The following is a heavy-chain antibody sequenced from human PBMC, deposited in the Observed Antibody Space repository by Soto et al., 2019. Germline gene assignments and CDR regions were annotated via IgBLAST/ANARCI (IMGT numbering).Heavy chain of an antibody. Sequence: GXSVKVSCKASVGTFSSYAISWVRQAPGQGLEWMGGIIPIFGTANYAQKFQGRVTITADESTSTSYMELSSLRSEDTAVYYCASSTGPITIFGHMDVWGQGNTVTVSS. CDR3: ASSTGPITIFGHMDV. CDR1: VGTFSSYA. D-gene: IGHD3-3*01. CDR2: IIPIFGTA. J-gene: IGHJ6*02. V-gene: IGHV1-69*13.